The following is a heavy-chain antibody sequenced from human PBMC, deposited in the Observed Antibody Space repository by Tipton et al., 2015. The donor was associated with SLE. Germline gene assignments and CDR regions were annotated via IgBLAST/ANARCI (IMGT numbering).Heavy chain of an antibody. V-gene: IGHV4-59*08. D-gene: IGHD3-22*01. Sequence: TLSLTCTVSGDSINSYYWSWIRQPPGEGLEWIGYIYYREGTNYSPSLKSRVTISVDTSKNQFSLKLSSVTAADTAVYYCARLLYYYDSSGYLDYWGQGTLVTVSS. CDR1: GDSINSYY. CDR2: IYYREGT. CDR3: ARLLYYYDSSGYLDY. J-gene: IGHJ4*02.